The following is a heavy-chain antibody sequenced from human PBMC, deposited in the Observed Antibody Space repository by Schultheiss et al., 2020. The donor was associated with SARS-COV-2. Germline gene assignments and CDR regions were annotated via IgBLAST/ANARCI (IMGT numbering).Heavy chain of an antibody. Sequence: SQTLSLTCTVSGGSISSYYWSWIRQPPGKGLEWIGYIYYSGSTNYNPSLKSRVTMSVDTSKNQFSLKLSSVTAADTAVYYCARGTVEGYYYMDVWGKGTTVTVSS. CDR3: ARGTVEGYYYMDV. CDR1: GGSISSYY. CDR2: IYYSGST. D-gene: IGHD2-15*01. J-gene: IGHJ6*03. V-gene: IGHV4-59*12.